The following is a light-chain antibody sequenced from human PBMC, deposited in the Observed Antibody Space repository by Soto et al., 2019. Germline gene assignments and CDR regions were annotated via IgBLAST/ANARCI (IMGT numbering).Light chain of an antibody. Sequence: EIVMTQSPATLSVSPGGRATLSCRASQSISDTLAWYQQKPGQAPRLLIYGASRRATGFPARFSGSGSGTDFNLTLSSLQSEDFSIYYCQQYDNWPWTFGQGTKVEI. CDR2: GAS. CDR3: QQYDNWPWT. CDR1: QSISDT. J-gene: IGKJ1*01. V-gene: IGKV3-15*01.